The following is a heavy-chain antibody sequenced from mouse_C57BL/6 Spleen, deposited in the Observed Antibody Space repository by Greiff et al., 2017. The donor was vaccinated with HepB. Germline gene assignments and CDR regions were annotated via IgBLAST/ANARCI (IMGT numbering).Heavy chain of an antibody. Sequence: VQLQRSGAELVRPGTSVKVSCKASGYAFTNYLIEWVKQRPGQGLEWIGVINPGSGGTNYNEKFKGKATLTADKSSSTAYMQLSSLTSEDSAVYFCARSRLLREDYFDYWGQGTTLTVSS. CDR3: ARSRLLREDYFDY. D-gene: IGHD1-1*01. CDR2: INPGSGGT. V-gene: IGHV1-54*01. CDR1: GYAFTNYL. J-gene: IGHJ2*01.